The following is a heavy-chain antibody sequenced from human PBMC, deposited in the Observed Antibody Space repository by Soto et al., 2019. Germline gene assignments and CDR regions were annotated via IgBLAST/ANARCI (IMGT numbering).Heavy chain of an antibody. V-gene: IGHV5-51*01. CDR2: IYPGDSDT. D-gene: IGHD3-22*01. J-gene: IGHJ4*02. Sequence: GAALKISCKGSGYSFTSYWIGWVRQMPGKGLEWMGIIYPGDSDTRYSPSFQGQVTISADKSISTAYLQWSSLKASDTAMYYCARSGTYYYDSSGYPIDYWGQGTLVTVS. CDR3: ARSGTYYYDSSGYPIDY. CDR1: GYSFTSYW.